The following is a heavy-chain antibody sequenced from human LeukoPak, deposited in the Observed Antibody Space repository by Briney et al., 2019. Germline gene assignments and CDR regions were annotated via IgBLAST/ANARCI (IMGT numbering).Heavy chain of an antibody. CDR1: GFTFSSYA. Sequence: HPGGSLTLSCAASGFTFSSYAMSCVRQAPGKGLECVSAISGSGASTYYADSVKGRFTISRDNSKTTLYLQMNSLRAEDTAVYYCAKDKPDSGSPYYFDYWGQGTLVTVSS. D-gene: IGHD2-15*01. V-gene: IGHV3-23*01. J-gene: IGHJ4*02. CDR2: ISGSGAST. CDR3: AKDKPDSGSPYYFDY.